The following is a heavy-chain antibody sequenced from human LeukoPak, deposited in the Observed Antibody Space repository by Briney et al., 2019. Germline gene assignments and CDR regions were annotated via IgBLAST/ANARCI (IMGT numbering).Heavy chain of an antibody. Sequence: SETLSLTCAVYGGSFSGYYWSWIRQPPGKGLEWLGEINHSGSTNYNPSLKSRVTISVDTSKNQSSLQLSSGTAADTAVYYWARGVEVLLWFGKNGVDPWGQGTLVTVSS. D-gene: IGHD3-10*01. V-gene: IGHV4-34*01. J-gene: IGHJ5*02. CDR3: ARGVEVLLWFGKNGVDP. CDR2: INHSGST. CDR1: GGSFSGYY.